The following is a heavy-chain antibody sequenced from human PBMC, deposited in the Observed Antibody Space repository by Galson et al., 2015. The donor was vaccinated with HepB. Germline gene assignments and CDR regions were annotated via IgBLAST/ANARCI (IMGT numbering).Heavy chain of an antibody. CDR3: AREGYYYGMDV. V-gene: IGHV1-3*04. Sequence: SVKVSCKASGFSFTDYGFHWLRQAPGQGPEWMGWLNTGNGNTYYSQKFQDRITITRDRSASTAYVDLRSLSSEDTAVYYCAREGYYYGMDVWGQGTTVIVSS. CDR2: LNTGNGNT. J-gene: IGHJ6*02. CDR1: GFSFTDYG.